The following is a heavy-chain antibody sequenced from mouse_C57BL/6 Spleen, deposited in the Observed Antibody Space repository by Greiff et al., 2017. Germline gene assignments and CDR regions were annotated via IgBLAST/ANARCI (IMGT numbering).Heavy chain of an antibody. Sequence: EVKLEESGPGLVKPSQSLSLTCSVTGYSITSGYYWNWIRQFPGNKLEWMGYIGYDGSNNYNPSLKNRISITRDTSKNQFFLKLNSVTTEDTATYYCARIDYYGSSAYWGQGTLVTVSA. D-gene: IGHD1-1*01. CDR2: IGYDGSN. CDR3: ARIDYYGSSAY. V-gene: IGHV3-6*01. J-gene: IGHJ3*01. CDR1: GYSITSGYY.